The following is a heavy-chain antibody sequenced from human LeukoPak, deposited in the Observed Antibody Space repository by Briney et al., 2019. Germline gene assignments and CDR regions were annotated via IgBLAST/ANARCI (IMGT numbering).Heavy chain of an antibody. D-gene: IGHD6-19*01. Sequence: GGSLRLSCAASGFTFSNYGMHWVRQAPGKGLEWVSSIGSVTTYIYYADSVKGRFTISRDNAKNSLSLQMNSLRAEDTAVYYCARAIAVAGPYYFDYWGQGTLVTVSS. CDR2: IGSVTTYI. CDR3: ARAIAVAGPYYFDY. V-gene: IGHV3-21*01. CDR1: GFTFSNYG. J-gene: IGHJ4*02.